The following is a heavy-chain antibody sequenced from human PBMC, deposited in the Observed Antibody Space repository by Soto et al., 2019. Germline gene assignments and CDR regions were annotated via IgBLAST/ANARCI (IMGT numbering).Heavy chain of an antibody. V-gene: IGHV3-23*01. D-gene: IGHD2-21*02. J-gene: IGHJ4*02. CDR2: ISGSGGST. CDR3: AKGLRKHIVVVTAKRY. CDR1: GFTFISYA. Sequence: EVQLLESGGGLVQPGGSLRLSCAASGFTFISYAMSWVRQAPGKGLEWVSAISGSGGSTYYADSVKGRFTISRDNSKNTLYLQMNSLRAEDTAVYYCAKGLRKHIVVVTAKRYWGQGTLVTVSS.